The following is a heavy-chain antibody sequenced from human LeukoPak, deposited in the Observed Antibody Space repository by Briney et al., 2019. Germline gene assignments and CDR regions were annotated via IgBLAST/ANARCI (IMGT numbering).Heavy chain of an antibody. CDR3: ARLALGY. Sequence: PGGSLRLSCAAPGFTFSSYAMHWVRQAPGKGLEWVAVISYDGSIKYYADSVKGRFTISRDNSKNTLYLQMNSLRTEDTAVYYCARLALGYWGQGTLVTVSS. CDR2: ISYDGSIK. J-gene: IGHJ4*02. D-gene: IGHD3-16*01. V-gene: IGHV3-30-3*01. CDR1: GFTFSSYA.